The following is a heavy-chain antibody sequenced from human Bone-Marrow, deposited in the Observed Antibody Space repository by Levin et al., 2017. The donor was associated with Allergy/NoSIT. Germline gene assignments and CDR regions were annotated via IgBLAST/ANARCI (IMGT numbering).Heavy chain of an antibody. CDR3: ARDSSGYLTHPEDY. CDR2: ISAYTGNT. V-gene: IGHV1-18*01. CDR1: GYTFTNYG. Sequence: ASVKVSCKASGYTFTNYGINWVRQAPGQGLEWMGWISAYTGNTNYAQKLQGRVTMTTDTSTSTAYMELRSLRSDDTAVYYCARDSSGYLTHPEDYWGQGTLVTVSS. J-gene: IGHJ4*02. D-gene: IGHD3-3*01.